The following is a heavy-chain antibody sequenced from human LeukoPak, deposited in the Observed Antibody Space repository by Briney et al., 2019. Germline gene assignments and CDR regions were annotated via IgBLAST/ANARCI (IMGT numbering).Heavy chain of an antibody. Sequence: ASVKVSCKASGYTFTSYDINWMRQATGQGLEWMGWMNPNSGNTGYAQKFQGRVTMTRNTSISTAYMELSSLRSEDTAVYYCARVPPLLQKDTAMVRYLFDYWGQGTLVTVSS. CDR1: GYTFTSYD. CDR3: ARVPPLLQKDTAMVRYLFDY. CDR2: MNPNSGNT. J-gene: IGHJ4*02. D-gene: IGHD5-18*01. V-gene: IGHV1-8*01.